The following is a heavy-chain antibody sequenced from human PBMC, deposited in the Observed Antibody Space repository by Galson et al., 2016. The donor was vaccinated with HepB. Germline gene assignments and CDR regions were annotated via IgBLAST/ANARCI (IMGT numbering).Heavy chain of an antibody. CDR1: GGSINSYY. CDR2: VYYTGST. V-gene: IGHV4-59*12. CDR3: ARENRPEAFDI. D-gene: IGHD1-14*01. J-gene: IGHJ3*02. Sequence: ETLSLTCTVSGGSINSYYWSWIRQPPGKGLEWIGYVYYTGSTNYNPSLKSRVAMSVDTSHNQFFLRLSSVTAADTAVYYCARENRPEAFDIWGHGTLATVSS.